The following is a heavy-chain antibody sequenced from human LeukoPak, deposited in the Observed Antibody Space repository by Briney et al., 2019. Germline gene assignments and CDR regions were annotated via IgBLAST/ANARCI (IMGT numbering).Heavy chain of an antibody. CDR2: ITNSGST. V-gene: IGHV4-59*02. CDR1: GRSVNSSY. CDR3: ARHARGYGFGAWCDP. Sequence: KPSETLSLTCTVSGRSVNSSYWSWVRQPPAKGLEWAAFITNSGSTNYSPSFTRRLTISVDTSKNQVSLRLTSVTAADTAVYYCARHARGYGFGAWCDPWGQGVLVTVSS. J-gene: IGHJ5*02. D-gene: IGHD5-12*01.